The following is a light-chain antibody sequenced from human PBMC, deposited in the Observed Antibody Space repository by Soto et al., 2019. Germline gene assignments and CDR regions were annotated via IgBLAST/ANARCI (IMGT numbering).Light chain of an antibody. Sequence: QAVLTQPASVSGSPGQSITISCTGTSSDVGYYYYVSWYQQHPCKVPKLMLYEVSNPPPGISPRFSGSKSGNTATLTISGLQAEDEAYYYCLSKTISMTYVFGTGTKVTVL. CDR1: SSDVGYYYY. V-gene: IGLV2-14*01. CDR3: LSKTISMTYV. J-gene: IGLJ1*01. CDR2: EVS.